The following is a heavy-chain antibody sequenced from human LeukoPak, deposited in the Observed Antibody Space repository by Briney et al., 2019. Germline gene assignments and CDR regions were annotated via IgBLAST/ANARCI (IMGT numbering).Heavy chain of an antibody. CDR3: ARGVVTTRGWFDP. Sequence: SETLSLTCAVYGGSFSGYYWSWIRQPPGKGLEWIGEINHSGSTNYNPSLKSRATISVDTSKNQFSLKLSSVTAADTAVYYCARGVVTTRGWFDPWGQGTLVTVSS. D-gene: IGHD4-11*01. CDR2: INHSGST. V-gene: IGHV4-34*01. J-gene: IGHJ5*02. CDR1: GGSFSGYY.